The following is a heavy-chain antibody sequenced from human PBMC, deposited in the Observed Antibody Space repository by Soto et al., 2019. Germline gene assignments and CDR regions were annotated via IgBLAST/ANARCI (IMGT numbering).Heavy chain of an antibody. V-gene: IGHV1-46*01. CDR1: GYTFTSYY. Sequence: ASVKVSCKASGYTFTSYYMRWVLQAPGQGLEWMGIINPSGGSTSYAQKFQGRVTMTRDTSTSTVYMELSSLRSEDTAVYYCAESIGRRFLDRFVMDFWGQGTTVTGSS. CDR2: INPSGGST. D-gene: IGHD3-3*01. J-gene: IGHJ6*02. CDR3: AESIGRRFLDRFVMDF.